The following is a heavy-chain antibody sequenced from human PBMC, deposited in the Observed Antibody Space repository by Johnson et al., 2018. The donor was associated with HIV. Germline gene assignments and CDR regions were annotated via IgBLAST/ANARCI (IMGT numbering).Heavy chain of an antibody. D-gene: IGHD3-10*01. CDR2: VWYDGSNK. CDR3: AKDNGARGWDDAFDI. Sequence: QVQLVESGGGVVQPGRSLRLSCAASGFTFSSYGMHWVRQAPGKGLEWVAVVWYDGSNKYYADSVKGRFTISRDNSKNTLYMQMNSLRAEDTAVYYCAKDNGARGWDDAFDIWGQGTMVTVSS. CDR1: GFTFSSYG. V-gene: IGHV3-33*06. J-gene: IGHJ3*02.